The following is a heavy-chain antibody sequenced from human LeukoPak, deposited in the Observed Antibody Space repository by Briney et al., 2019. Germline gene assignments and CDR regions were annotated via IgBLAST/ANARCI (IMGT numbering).Heavy chain of an antibody. CDR3: ARMGYSYGYVY. V-gene: IGHV4-61*01. Sequence: SETLSLTCTVSGGSVSSGSYYWSWIRQPPGKGLEWIGYIYHSGSTNYNPSLKSRVTISVDTSKNQFSLKLSSVTAADTAVYYCARMGYSYGYVYWGQGTLVTVSS. J-gene: IGHJ4*02. D-gene: IGHD5-18*01. CDR1: GGSVSSGSYY. CDR2: IYHSGST.